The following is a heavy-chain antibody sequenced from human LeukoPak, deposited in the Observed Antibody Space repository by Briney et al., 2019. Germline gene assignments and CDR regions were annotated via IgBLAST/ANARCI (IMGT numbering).Heavy chain of an antibody. D-gene: IGHD1-1*01. CDR3: ARDHNYAFDN. J-gene: IGHJ4*02. CDR1: GFPFIEYS. Sequence: GGSLRLSCTASGFPFIEYSMNWVRQVPGKGLEWISYIGIDSGNTKYADSVRGRFTISADKAKNSLYLQMDSLRVEDTAVYYCARDHNYAFDNWGQGTLVSVAS. V-gene: IGHV3-48*01. CDR2: IGIDSGNT.